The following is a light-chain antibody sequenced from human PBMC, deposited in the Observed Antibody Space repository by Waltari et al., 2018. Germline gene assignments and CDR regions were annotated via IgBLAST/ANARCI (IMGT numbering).Light chain of an antibody. CDR3: MQATNWPLT. V-gene: IGKV2-30*02. Sequence: VVMTQSPLSLPASLGQPASISCRSSQSLVHTDGHTYLNWFQQIPGQSPRRLIYKVSNRDSGVPDRFSGSGADTAFTLKISRVEAEDVGIYYCMQATNWPLTFGQGTKVEIQ. CDR2: KVS. CDR1: QSLVHTDGHTY. J-gene: IGKJ1*01.